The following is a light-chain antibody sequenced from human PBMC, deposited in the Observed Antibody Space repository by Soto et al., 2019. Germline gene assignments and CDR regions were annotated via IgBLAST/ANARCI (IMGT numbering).Light chain of an antibody. J-gene: IGLJ2*01. CDR2: GVA. V-gene: IGLV2-8*01. Sequence: QSVLTQPPSASGSPGQSVTISCTGTSSDVGGYNYVSWFQQHPGKAPKVIIYGVANRPSGVPDRFSGSKSGDSASLAISGLRSEDEADYYCAAWDDSLSGVVFGGGTKVTVL. CDR1: SSDVGGYNY. CDR3: AAWDDSLSGVV.